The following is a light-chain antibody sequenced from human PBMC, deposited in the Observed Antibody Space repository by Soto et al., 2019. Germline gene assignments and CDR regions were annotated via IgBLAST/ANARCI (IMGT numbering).Light chain of an antibody. CDR3: SSYAGRLV. CDR2: EVS. CDR1: SSDVGGYNS. Sequence: QSVLTQPPSASGSPGQSVTISCTGTSSDVGGYNSVSWYQQHPGKAPRLMIYEVSKRPSGVPDRFSGSKSGSTASLTVSGLQAEDEADYYCSSYAGRLVFGGGTKQTVL. J-gene: IGLJ2*01. V-gene: IGLV2-8*01.